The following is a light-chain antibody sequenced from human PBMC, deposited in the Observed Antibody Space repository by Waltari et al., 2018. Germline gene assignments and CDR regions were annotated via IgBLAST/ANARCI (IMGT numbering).Light chain of an antibody. J-gene: IGLJ3*02. CDR2: DDS. CDR3: QVWDSSNDHVV. CDR1: NIGSKT. Sequence: SYVLTQPPSVSVAPGKTASITCGGDNIGSKTVHWYQQRPGQAPALVVFDDSDRPSGIPERFSGSNSGNTATLTISRVEAGDEADYSCQVWDSSNDHVVFGGGTKLTVL. V-gene: IGLV3-21*03.